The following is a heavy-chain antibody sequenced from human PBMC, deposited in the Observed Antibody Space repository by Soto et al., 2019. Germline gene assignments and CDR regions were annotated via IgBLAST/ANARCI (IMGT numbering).Heavy chain of an antibody. J-gene: IGHJ6*02. CDR3: ARDRIAVGLYYYYGMDV. Sequence: GSLRLSCAASGFTFSSYEMNWVRQAPGKGLEWVSYISSSGSTIYYADSVKGRFTISRDNAKNSLYLQMNSLRAEDTAVYYCARDRIAVGLYYYYGMDVWGQGTTVTVSS. D-gene: IGHD6-19*01. CDR2: ISSSGSTI. CDR1: GFTFSSYE. V-gene: IGHV3-48*03.